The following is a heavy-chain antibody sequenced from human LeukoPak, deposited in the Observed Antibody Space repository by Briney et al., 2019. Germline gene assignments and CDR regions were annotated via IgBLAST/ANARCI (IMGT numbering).Heavy chain of an antibody. Sequence: GGSLRLSCAASGFTFSSYAMSWVRQAPGKGLEWVSAISGSGGSTYYADSVKGRFTISRDNSKNTLYLQMNSLRAEDTAVYYCAKLREWYSSSPLDYWGQGTLVTVSS. CDR3: AKLREWYSSSPLDY. CDR1: GFTFSSYA. D-gene: IGHD6-6*01. CDR2: ISGSGGST. V-gene: IGHV3-23*01. J-gene: IGHJ4*02.